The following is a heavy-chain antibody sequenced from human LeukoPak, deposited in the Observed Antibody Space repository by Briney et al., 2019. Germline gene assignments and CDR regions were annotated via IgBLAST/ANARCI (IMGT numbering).Heavy chain of an antibody. D-gene: IGHD3-10*01. J-gene: IGHJ5*02. CDR1: GGSISSYY. CDR2: IYYSGST. CDR3: ARGVGRGSGSHPFDP. Sequence: SETLSLTCTVSGGSISSYYWSWIRQPPGKGVEWIGYIYYSGSTNYNPSLKSRVTISVDTSKNQFSLKLSSVTAADTAVYYCARGVGRGSGSHPFDPWGQGTLVTVSS. V-gene: IGHV4-59*01.